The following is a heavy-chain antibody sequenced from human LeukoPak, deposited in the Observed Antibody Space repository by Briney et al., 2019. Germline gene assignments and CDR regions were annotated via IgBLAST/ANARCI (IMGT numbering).Heavy chain of an antibody. CDR1: GFTFSSYA. CDR2: ISYDGSNK. J-gene: IGHJ6*02. Sequence: GRSLRLSCAASGFTFSSYAMHWVRQAPGKGLEWVAVISYDGSNKYYADSVKGRFTISRDNSKNTLYLQMNSLRAEDTAVYYCASYGRDGYNYGMDVWGQGTTVTVSS. D-gene: IGHD5-24*01. CDR3: ASYGRDGYNYGMDV. V-gene: IGHV3-30*04.